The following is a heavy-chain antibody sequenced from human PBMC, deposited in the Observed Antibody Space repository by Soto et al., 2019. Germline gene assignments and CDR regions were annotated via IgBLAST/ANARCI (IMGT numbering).Heavy chain of an antibody. Sequence: QVQLVQSGAEVKKPGASVKVSCKASGYTFTSYALTWVRPATVQGLAWMGWLNPNSGNTGYAQKFQGRVTMTRNTSISTAYMELSSLRSEDTAVYYCARGYRVGRWLQLAYWGQGTLVTVSS. D-gene: IGHD5-12*01. CDR2: LNPNSGNT. CDR1: GYTFTSYA. CDR3: ARGYRVGRWLQLAY. V-gene: IGHV1-8*01. J-gene: IGHJ4*02.